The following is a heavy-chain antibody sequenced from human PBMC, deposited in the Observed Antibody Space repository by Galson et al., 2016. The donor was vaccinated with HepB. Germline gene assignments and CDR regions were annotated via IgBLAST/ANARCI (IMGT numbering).Heavy chain of an antibody. V-gene: IGHV3-48*04. J-gene: IGHJ4*02. D-gene: IGHD6-6*01. CDR2: IGSSSATI. CDR1: GFTFSSYS. Sequence: SLRLSCAASGFTFSSYSMNWVRQAPGKGLEWISYIGSSSATIFYAYSVKGRFTISRDDAKNSLYLQMTSLRAEDTAVYYCARDSSPLTPPPRMYIAARNPFDSWGQGTLVTVSS. CDR3: ARDSSPLTPPPRMYIAARNPFDS.